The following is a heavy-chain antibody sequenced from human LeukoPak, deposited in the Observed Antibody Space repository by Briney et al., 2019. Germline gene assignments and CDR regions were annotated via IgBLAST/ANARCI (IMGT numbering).Heavy chain of an antibody. D-gene: IGHD6-13*01. CDR1: GFTFSRYG. V-gene: IGHV3-74*01. CDR3: AGSSSWKGAFDY. Sequence: GGSLRLSCAASGFTFSRYGMHWVRQAPGKGLVWVSRINSDGSSTSYADSVKGRFTISRDNAKNTLYLQMNSLRAEDTAVYYCAGSSSWKGAFDYWGQGTLVTVSS. CDR2: INSDGSST. J-gene: IGHJ4*02.